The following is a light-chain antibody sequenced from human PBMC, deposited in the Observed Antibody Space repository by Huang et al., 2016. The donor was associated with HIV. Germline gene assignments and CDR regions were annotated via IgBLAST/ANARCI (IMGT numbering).Light chain of an antibody. CDR3: QQYLSSPLT. Sequence: DIVLPQSPGPLSLSPGARAALSCRASQNITNNYLAWYQQRSGQAPRLLIYGASNRAMGIPDRFSGSGSGTDFTLIINRLEPQDSAVYYCQQYLSSPLTFGGGTNVEIK. V-gene: IGKV3-20*01. CDR2: GAS. CDR1: QNITNNY. J-gene: IGKJ4*01.